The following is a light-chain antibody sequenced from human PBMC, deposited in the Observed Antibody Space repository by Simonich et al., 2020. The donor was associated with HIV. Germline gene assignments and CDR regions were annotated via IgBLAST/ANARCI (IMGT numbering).Light chain of an antibody. CDR1: QSISSW. J-gene: IGKJ3*01. CDR2: KAS. CDR3: QQYNTYPIT. Sequence: DIQMTQSPSTLSASVGDRVTITCRASQSISSWLAWYQQKPGKAPKLLIYKASSLEGGVPSRFSGSGSGTEFTLTISSLQPDDFATYYCQQYNTYPITFGPGTKVDIK. V-gene: IGKV1-5*03.